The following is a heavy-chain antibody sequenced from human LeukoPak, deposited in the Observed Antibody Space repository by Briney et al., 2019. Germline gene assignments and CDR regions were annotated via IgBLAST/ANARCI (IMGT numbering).Heavy chain of an antibody. CDR3: ARRVILWFGERSPFDY. J-gene: IGHJ4*02. V-gene: IGHV4-34*01. CDR1: GGSFSGYY. Sequence: SETLSLTFAVYGGSFSGYYWSWIRQPPGKGLEWIGEINHSGSTNYNPSLKSRVTISVDTSKNQFSLKLSSVTAADTAVYYCARRVILWFGERSPFDYWGQGTLVTVSS. D-gene: IGHD3-10*01. CDR2: INHSGST.